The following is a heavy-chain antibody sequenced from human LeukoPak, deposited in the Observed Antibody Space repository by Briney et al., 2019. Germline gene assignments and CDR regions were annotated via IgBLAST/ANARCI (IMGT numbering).Heavy chain of an antibody. Sequence: GVSLRLSCVASGFTFNTYTMNWVRQAPGKGLEWISCVGRDGSMHYADSVKGRITISRDNAKNSLFLQMNSLRAEDTAIYYCARRYYDTTGYAFDIWGQGTMVTVSS. CDR1: GFTFNTYT. V-gene: IGHV3-21*01. CDR2: VGRDGSM. J-gene: IGHJ3*02. CDR3: ARRYYDTTGYAFDI. D-gene: IGHD3-22*01.